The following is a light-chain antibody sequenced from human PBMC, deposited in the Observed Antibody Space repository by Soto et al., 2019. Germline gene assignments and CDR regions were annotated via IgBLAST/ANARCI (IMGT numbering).Light chain of an antibody. CDR3: CSYAASDLI. J-gene: IGLJ2*01. CDR1: SSDVGPYKL. Sequence: QSALTQPASVSGSPGQSITISCSGASSDVGPYKLVAWYQQHPDKAPKLIIHEGTKRPSGVSSRFSGSQSGTTASLTISGLQAEDAADYYCCSYAASDLIFGGGTKLTVL. CDR2: EGT. V-gene: IGLV2-23*01.